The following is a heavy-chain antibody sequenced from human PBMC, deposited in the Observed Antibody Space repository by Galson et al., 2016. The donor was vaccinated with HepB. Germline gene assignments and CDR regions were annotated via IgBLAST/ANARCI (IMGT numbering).Heavy chain of an antibody. Sequence: PALVKPTQTLTLACTFSGFSLMSNGEGVGWIRQTPGQALEWLAVIYWDNDQRYSPSLRSRLIITKDIRKKEVGLTMTDIDPKDAGTYYCARLTWRGRDSRGNLFLFDYWGQGIRVTVSS. CDR1: GFSLMSNGEG. V-gene: IGHV2-5*02. J-gene: IGHJ4*02. CDR2: IYWDNDQ. D-gene: IGHD4-23*01. CDR3: ARLTWRGRDSRGNLFLFDY.